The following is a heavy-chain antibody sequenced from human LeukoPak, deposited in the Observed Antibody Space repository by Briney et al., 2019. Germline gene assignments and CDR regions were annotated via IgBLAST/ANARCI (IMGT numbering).Heavy chain of an antibody. D-gene: IGHD1-26*01. Sequence: ASETLSLTCTVSGGSISSSSYYWGWIRQPPGKGLEWIGSIYYSGSTYYNPSLKSRVTISVDTSKNQFSLKLSSVTAADTAVYYCARHNGAQATYWGQGTLVTVSS. CDR3: ARHNGAQATY. CDR1: GGSISSSSYY. V-gene: IGHV4-39*01. J-gene: IGHJ4*02. CDR2: IYYSGST.